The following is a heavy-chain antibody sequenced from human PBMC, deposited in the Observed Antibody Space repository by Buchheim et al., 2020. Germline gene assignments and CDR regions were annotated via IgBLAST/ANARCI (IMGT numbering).Heavy chain of an antibody. Sequence: QVQLVESGGGVVQPGRSLRLSCADSGFTFSSYAMHWVRQAPGKGLEWVAVISYDGSNKYYADSVKGRFTISRDNSKNTLYMQMNSLRAEDTAVYYCARDPYCSGGSCYRDYWGQGTL. D-gene: IGHD2-15*01. J-gene: IGHJ4*02. V-gene: IGHV3-30-3*01. CDR3: ARDPYCSGGSCYRDY. CDR1: GFTFSSYA. CDR2: ISYDGSNK.